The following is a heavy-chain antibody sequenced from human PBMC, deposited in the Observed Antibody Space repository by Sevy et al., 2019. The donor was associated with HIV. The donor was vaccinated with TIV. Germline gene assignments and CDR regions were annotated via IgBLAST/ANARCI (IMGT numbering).Heavy chain of an antibody. CDR2: ISSNGDNA. J-gene: IGHJ4*02. CDR3: ARGPEWELTSFLEH. Sequence: GGSLRLSCAASGFAFRTYAFHWVRQAPGRGLEWVGLISSNGDNAFYANSVRGSFTISRANSMNTHYLELNNLTADDTAVYYYARGPEWELTSFLEHWGQGTLVTVSS. V-gene: IGHV3-30-3*01. CDR1: GFAFRTYA. D-gene: IGHD3-9*01.